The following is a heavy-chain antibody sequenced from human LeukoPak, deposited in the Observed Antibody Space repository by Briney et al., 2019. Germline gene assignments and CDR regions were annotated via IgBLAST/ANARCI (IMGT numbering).Heavy chain of an antibody. CDR1: GYSFISYD. V-gene: IGHV1-18*01. D-gene: IGHD4-11*01. Sequence: ASVKVSCKASGYSFISYDVGWVRQAPGQGLEWMGWISVYNGYTNYAQKLQGRVTMTTDTSTSTAYMELRSLRSDDTAVYYCARSIQYDYWGQGTLVTVSS. CDR3: ARSIQYDY. CDR2: ISVYNGYT. J-gene: IGHJ4*02.